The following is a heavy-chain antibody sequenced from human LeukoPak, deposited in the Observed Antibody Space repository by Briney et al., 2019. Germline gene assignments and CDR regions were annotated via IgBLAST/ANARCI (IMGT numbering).Heavy chain of an antibody. Sequence: SETLSLTCTVTGGTISAYYWSWIRQPPGKGLEWIGYIYYSGTTHYNPFLRTRVAISVDRSKNQFSLNLNSVSAADTAMYYCARVPSWSGYLSEWGQGTLVTVSS. CDR1: GGTISAYY. CDR3: ARVPSWSGYLSE. J-gene: IGHJ4*02. CDR2: IYYSGTT. V-gene: IGHV4-59*01. D-gene: IGHD3-3*01.